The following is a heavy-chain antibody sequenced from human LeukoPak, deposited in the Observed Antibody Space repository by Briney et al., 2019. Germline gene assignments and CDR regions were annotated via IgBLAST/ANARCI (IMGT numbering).Heavy chain of an antibody. D-gene: IGHD6-19*01. CDR3: ARASTFSDWFDY. CDR2: ISSSSSYI. J-gene: IGHJ4*02. Sequence: GGSLTLSCAPSGFTFSSYNMNWARHAPGKGLEWVSSISSSSSYIYYAHSVKGRLTISRDNAKNSLYMQMNSQRVEDTAVYYCARASTFSDWFDYWGQGTLVTVSS. CDR1: GFTFSSYN. V-gene: IGHV3-21*01.